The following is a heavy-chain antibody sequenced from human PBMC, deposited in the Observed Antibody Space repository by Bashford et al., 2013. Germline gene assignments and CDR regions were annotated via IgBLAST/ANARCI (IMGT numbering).Heavy chain of an antibody. D-gene: IGHD3-16*02. CDR2: IRSKTNGYAT. CDR3: ARQVIQTSATGFDP. V-gene: IGHV3-73*01. Sequence: GGSLRLSCAGSGLTFSDSAIHWVRQASGKGLEWVARIRSKTNGYATAYAASVKGRFTISRDDSKNMAYLQMNRLKTEDTAVYYCARQVIQTSATGFDPWGQGTLVTVSS. J-gene: IGHJ5*01. CDR1: GLTFSDSA.